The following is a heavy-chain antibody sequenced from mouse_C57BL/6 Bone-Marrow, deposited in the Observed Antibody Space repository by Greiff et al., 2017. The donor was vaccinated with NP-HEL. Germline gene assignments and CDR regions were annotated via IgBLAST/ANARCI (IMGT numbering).Heavy chain of an antibody. CDR1: GYTFTNYW. V-gene: IGHV1-63*01. Sequence: VQLQESGAELVRPGTSVKMSCKASGYTFTNYWIGWAKQRPGHGLEWIGDIYPGGGYTNYNEKFKGKATLTADKSSSTAYMQFSSLTSEDSAIFYCASSRDLDYWGQGTTLPVSS. CDR2: IYPGGGYT. J-gene: IGHJ2*01. CDR3: ASSRDLDY. D-gene: IGHD3-3*01.